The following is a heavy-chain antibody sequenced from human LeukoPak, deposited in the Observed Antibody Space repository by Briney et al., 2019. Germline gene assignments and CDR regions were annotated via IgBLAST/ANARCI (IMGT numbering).Heavy chain of an antibody. CDR3: ARGAYSGSYLELTEYFQH. CDR1: GYSFTSYW. V-gene: IGHV5-51*01. D-gene: IGHD1-26*01. J-gene: IGHJ1*01. Sequence: GESLKISCKGSGYSFTSYWIGWVRQMPGKGLEWMGIIYPGDSDTRYSPSFQGQVTISADKSISTAYLQWSSLKASDTAMYYCARGAYSGSYLELTEYFQHWGQGTLVTVSS. CDR2: IYPGDSDT.